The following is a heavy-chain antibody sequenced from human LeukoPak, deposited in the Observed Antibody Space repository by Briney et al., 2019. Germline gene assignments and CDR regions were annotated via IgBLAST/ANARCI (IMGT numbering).Heavy chain of an antibody. Sequence: SETLSLTCTVSGYSIRSGYYWGWIRQPPGKGLEWIGNIHHSGSTYYNPSLKSRVTISVDTSKNQFSLKLSSVTAADTAVYYCARDKSLVVVINEYFDYWGQGTLVTVSS. D-gene: IGHD3-22*01. CDR2: IHHSGST. V-gene: IGHV4-38-2*02. J-gene: IGHJ4*02. CDR1: GYSIRSGYY. CDR3: ARDKSLVVVINEYFDY.